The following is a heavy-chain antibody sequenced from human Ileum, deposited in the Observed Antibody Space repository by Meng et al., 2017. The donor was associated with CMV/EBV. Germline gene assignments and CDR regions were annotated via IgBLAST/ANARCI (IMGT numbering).Heavy chain of an antibody. CDR1: TFSIISGYY. CDR2: IYHSGST. D-gene: IGHD6-13*01. Sequence: LRLSCTVSTFSIISGYYWGWIRQLPGKGLAWIGSIYHSGSTHYNPSPKSRVTISIDTSMHQFSLKLSSVTAADTAVYYCARRSSSSWSYFDYWVQGTLVTSPQ. CDR3: ARRSSSSWSYFDY. J-gene: IGHJ4*02. V-gene: IGHV4-38-2*02.